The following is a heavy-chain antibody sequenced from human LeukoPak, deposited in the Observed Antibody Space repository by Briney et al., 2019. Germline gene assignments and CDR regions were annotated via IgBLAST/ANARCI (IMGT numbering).Heavy chain of an antibody. V-gene: IGHV1-8*01. D-gene: IGHD3-10*01. Sequence: GASVKVSCKASRYTFTSYDINWVREAAGHGLEWMGWMNPNTGRTGYAQKFQGRITMTRDTSINTASMELTNLRSEDTAIYYCARLSQTPDYYTLGGYYYLGYWGQGTPVTVSS. CDR3: ARLSQTPDYYTLGGYYYLGY. J-gene: IGHJ4*02. CDR1: RYTFTSYD. CDR2: MNPNTGRT.